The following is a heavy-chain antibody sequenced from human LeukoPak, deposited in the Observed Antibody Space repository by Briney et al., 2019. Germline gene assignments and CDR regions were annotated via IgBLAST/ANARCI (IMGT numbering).Heavy chain of an antibody. CDR1: AGSSNSSSYY. V-gene: IGHV4-39*01. D-gene: IGHD3-10*01. CDR3: ARSSMFRGVTVDY. CDR2: IYHSGYT. J-gene: IGHJ4*02. Sequence: SETLSLICTVSAGSSNSSSYYWGWIRQPPGGAVEWIGSIYHSGYTYYNRSLKSRVTITVDTSKSEFSLKLSSVTAADQAVYYCARSSMFRGVTVDYWGQGTLVTVSS.